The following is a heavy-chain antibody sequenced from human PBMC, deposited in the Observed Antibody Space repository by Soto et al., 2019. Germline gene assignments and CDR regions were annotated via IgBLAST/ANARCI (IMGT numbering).Heavy chain of an antibody. D-gene: IGHD3-10*01. CDR2: VSAGGDMT. V-gene: IGHV3-23*01. CDR1: GFTFSSYA. CDR3: ARGDRGGSGSPASYYYSGLDV. Sequence: VQLLESGGHLVQPGGSLRLSCAASGFTFSSYAMSWVRQAPGKGLEWVSSVSAGGDMTYYSDSVKGRFTISRGNSNNALFLQMNSLRIEDTALYYCARGDRGGSGSPASYYYSGLDVWGQGTTVTVS. J-gene: IGHJ6*02.